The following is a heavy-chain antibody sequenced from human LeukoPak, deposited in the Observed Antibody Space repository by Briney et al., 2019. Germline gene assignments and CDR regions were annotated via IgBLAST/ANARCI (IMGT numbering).Heavy chain of an antibody. V-gene: IGHV1-2*02. J-gene: IGHJ4*02. CDR2: INPNSGGT. Sequence: ASVKVSCKASGYTFTGYYMHWVRQAPGQGLEWMGWINPNSGGTNYAQKFQGRVTMTRDTSISTAYMELSRLRSDDTAVYYCAGTYYDFWSGYYTLDYWGQGTLVTVSS. CDR3: AGTYYDFWSGYYTLDY. CDR1: GYTFTGYY. D-gene: IGHD3-3*01.